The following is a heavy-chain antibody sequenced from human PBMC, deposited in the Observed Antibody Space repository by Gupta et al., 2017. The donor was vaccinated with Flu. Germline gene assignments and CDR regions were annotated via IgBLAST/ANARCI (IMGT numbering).Heavy chain of an antibody. D-gene: IGHD6-13*01. CDR3: AKAPYSSTWSFDS. CDR2: IQASGST. V-gene: IGHV4-4*07. CDR1: SSRNFY. J-gene: IGHJ4*02. Sequence: SSRNFYWSWMRQSAGEGLEWIGRIQASGSTDYNPSLKSRVFLSVDTSKNKFSLTLMSVTAADTAVYYCAKAPYSSTWSFDSWGPGTLVTVSS.